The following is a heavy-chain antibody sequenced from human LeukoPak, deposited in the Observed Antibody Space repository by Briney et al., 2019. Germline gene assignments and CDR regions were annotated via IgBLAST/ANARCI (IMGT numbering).Heavy chain of an antibody. J-gene: IGHJ4*01. CDR3: ASSPRITTTWFLFDS. Sequence: PFETLSPSRSVSGDSFSNYFVTWIPQPPGKGLEWIGYVYYSGSTNYNPSLKTRLHLSVDTSKNRFSLKLSSVTAADTAVYYCASSPRITTTWFLFDSWGHGTLVTVSS. CDR1: GDSFSNYF. V-gene: IGHV4-59*08. CDR2: VYYSGST. D-gene: IGHD3-10*01.